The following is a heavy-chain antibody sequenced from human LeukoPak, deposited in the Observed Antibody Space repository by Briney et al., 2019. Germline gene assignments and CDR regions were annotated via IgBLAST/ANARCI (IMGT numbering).Heavy chain of an antibody. V-gene: IGHV3-21*04. J-gene: IGHJ6*03. Sequence: GGSLRLSCAASGFTFSTYSMNWVRQAPGKGLEWVSSIISSSAYIFYADSVKGRFTISRDNAKNSLYLQMNSLRAEDTAVYYCARAEGYHGGVGATFHYYYMDVWGKGTTVTVSS. CDR2: IISSSAYI. CDR1: GFTFSTYS. D-gene: IGHD1-26*01. CDR3: ARAEGYHGGVGATFHYYYMDV.